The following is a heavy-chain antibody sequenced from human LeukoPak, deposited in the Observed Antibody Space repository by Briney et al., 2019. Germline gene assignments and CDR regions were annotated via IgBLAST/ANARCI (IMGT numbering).Heavy chain of an antibody. CDR3: ARVSRQQPLHSGGSWFDP. J-gene: IGHJ5*02. V-gene: IGHV1-18*01. CDR2: ISAYNGNT. Sequence: GASVKVSCKASGYTFTSYGISWVRQAPGQGLEWMGWISAYNGNTNYAQKLQGRVTMTTDTSTSTAYMELRSLRSDDTAVYYCARVSRQQPLHSGGSWFDPWGQGTLVTVSS. D-gene: IGHD6-13*01. CDR1: GYTFTSYG.